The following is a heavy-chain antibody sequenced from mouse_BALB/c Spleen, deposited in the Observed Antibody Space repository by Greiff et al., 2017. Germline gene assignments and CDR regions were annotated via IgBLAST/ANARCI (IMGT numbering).Heavy chain of an antibody. Sequence: EVKVVESGGDLVKPGGSLKLSCAASGFTFSSYGMSWVRQTPDKRLEWVATISSGGSYTYYPDSVKGRFTISRDNAKNTLYLQMSSLKSEDTAMYYCARRETTVVGAMDYWGQGTSVTVAS. D-gene: IGHD1-1*01. V-gene: IGHV5-6*02. J-gene: IGHJ4*01. CDR3: ARRETTVVGAMDY. CDR2: ISSGGSYT. CDR1: GFTFSSYG.